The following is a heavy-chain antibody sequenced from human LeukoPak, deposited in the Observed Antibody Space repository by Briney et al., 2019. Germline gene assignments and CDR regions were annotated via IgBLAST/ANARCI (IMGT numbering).Heavy chain of an antibody. CDR2: ISSSSNYI. J-gene: IGHJ4*02. Sequence: GGSLRLSCAASGFTFSSYSMNWVRQAPGKGLEWVSSISSSSNYIYYADSVKGRFTISRDNAKNSLYLQMNSLRAEDTAVYYCARDVGDIVVVPAAKRGYWGQGTLVTVSS. CDR1: GFTFSSYS. D-gene: IGHD2-2*01. V-gene: IGHV3-21*01. CDR3: ARDVGDIVVVPAAKRGY.